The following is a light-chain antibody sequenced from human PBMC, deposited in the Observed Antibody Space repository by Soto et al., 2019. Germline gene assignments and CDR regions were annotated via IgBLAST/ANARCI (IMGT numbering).Light chain of an antibody. CDR2: LDSDGSH. V-gene: IGLV4-69*01. Sequence: QPVLTQSPSASASLGASVKLTCTLSSGHSSYAIAWHQQQPEKGPRYLMKLDSDGSHFKGDGIPDRFSGSSSGTERYLTISRLQSEDEADYYCQTWATGIVVFGGGTQLTVL. J-gene: IGLJ2*01. CDR3: QTWATGIVV. CDR1: SGHSSYA.